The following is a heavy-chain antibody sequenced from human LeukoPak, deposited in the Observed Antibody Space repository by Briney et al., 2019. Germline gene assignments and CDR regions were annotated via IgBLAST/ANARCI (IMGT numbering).Heavy chain of an antibody. CDR3: ARSGYSYGLVAFDI. J-gene: IGHJ3*02. V-gene: IGHV3-30*02. Sequence: PGRSLRLSCAASGFTFSSYGMHWVRQAPGKGLEWVAFIRYDGSNKYYADSVKGRFTISRDNSKNTLYLQMNSLRAEDTAVYYCARSGYSYGLVAFDIWGQGTMVTVSS. CDR1: GFTFSSYG. CDR2: IRYDGSNK. D-gene: IGHD5-18*01.